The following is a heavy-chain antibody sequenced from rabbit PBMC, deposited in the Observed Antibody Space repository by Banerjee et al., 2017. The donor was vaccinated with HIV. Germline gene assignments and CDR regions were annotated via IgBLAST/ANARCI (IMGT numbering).Heavy chain of an antibody. J-gene: IGHJ3*01. CDR2: IHVGRSGST. CDR3: ARSRGFAGYAYALDL. Sequence: EQLVESGGGLVKPEGALTTTCTASGFDLSNYYMSWVRQAPGKGLELIACIHVGRSGSTYYASWAKGRFTISKTSSTTVTLQMTSLTAADTATYFCARSRGFAGYAYALDLWGQGTLVTVS. CDR1: GFDLSNYY. V-gene: IGHV1S45*01. D-gene: IGHD6-1*01.